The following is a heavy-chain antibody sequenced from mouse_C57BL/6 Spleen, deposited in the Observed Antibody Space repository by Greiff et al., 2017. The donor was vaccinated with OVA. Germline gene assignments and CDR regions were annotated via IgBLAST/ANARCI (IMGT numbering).Heavy chain of an antibody. V-gene: IGHV1-22*01. CDR1: GYTFTDYN. J-gene: IGHJ4*01. Sequence: EVQGVESGPELVKPGASVKMSCKASGYTFTDYNMHWVKQSHGKSLEWIGYINPNNGGTSYNQKFKGKATLTVNKSSSTAYMELRSLTSEDSAVYYCARGDTEAMDYWGQGTSVTVSS. CDR3: ARGDTEAMDY. CDR2: INPNNGGT.